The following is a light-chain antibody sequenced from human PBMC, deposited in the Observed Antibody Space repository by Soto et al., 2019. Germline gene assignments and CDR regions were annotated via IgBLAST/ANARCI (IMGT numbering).Light chain of an antibody. Sequence: QSVLTQSSSASASLGSSVKLTCTLSSGHSSYIIAWHQQQPGKAPRYLMKLECSGNYNKGSGVPDRFSGSSSGADRYLSIPNHQSEDEADYYCETWDSNTRVFGGGTKLTVL. CDR3: ETWDSNTRV. V-gene: IGLV4-60*03. CDR2: LECSGNY. CDR1: SGHSSYI. J-gene: IGLJ3*02.